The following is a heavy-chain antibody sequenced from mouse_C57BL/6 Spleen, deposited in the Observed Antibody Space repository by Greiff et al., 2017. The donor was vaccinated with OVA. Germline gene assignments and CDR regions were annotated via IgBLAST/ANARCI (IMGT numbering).Heavy chain of an antibody. CDR3: ARGDYSSSYWYFDV. J-gene: IGHJ1*03. V-gene: IGHV1-76*01. Sequence: QVQLQQSGAELVRPGASVKLSCKASGYTFTDYYINWVKQRPGQGLEWIARIYPGSGNTYYNEKFKGKATLTAEKDSSTAYMQLRSLTSEDSAVYFCARGDYSSSYWYFDVWGTGTTVTVSS. CDR1: GYTFTDYY. D-gene: IGHD1-1*01. CDR2: IYPGSGNT.